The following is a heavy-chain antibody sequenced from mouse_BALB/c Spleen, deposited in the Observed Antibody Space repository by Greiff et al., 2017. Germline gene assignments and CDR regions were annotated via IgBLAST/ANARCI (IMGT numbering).Heavy chain of an antibody. V-gene: IGHV5-17*02. Sequence: EVQLVESGGGLVQPGGSRKLSCAASGFTFSSFGMHWVRQAPEKGLEWVAYISSGSSTIYYADTVKGRFTISRDNPKNTLFLQMTSLRSEDTAMYYCARSGDYDEGYYAMDYWGQGTSVTVSS. CDR1: GFTFSSFG. D-gene: IGHD2-4*01. CDR3: ARSGDYDEGYYAMDY. CDR2: ISSGSSTI. J-gene: IGHJ4*01.